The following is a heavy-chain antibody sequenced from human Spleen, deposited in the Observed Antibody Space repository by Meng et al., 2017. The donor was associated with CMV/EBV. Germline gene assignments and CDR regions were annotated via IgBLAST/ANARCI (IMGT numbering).Heavy chain of an antibody. Sequence: ASVKVSCKASGYTLTSYDIHWVRQATGQGLEWMGWMNPNSGNTGNAQKFQSRVTMTSHTSIGAAYMELSGLRSEDTAVYYCARCWQQQYYYYGMDVWGQGTTVTVSS. V-gene: IGHV1-8*01. CDR1: GYTLTSYD. D-gene: IGHD6-13*01. CDR2: MNPNSGNT. CDR3: ARCWQQQYYYYGMDV. J-gene: IGHJ6*02.